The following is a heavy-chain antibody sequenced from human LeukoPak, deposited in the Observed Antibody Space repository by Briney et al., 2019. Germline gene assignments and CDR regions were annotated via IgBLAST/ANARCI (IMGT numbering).Heavy chain of an antibody. J-gene: IGHJ6*03. CDR2: IYSGGSR. D-gene: IGHD6-13*01. CDR1: GFTVSSNY. CDR3: ARVGIAAGPNGVDYYYYMDV. V-gene: IGHV3-66*02. Sequence: PGGSLRLSYAPSGFTVSSNYISWVRQPRGKGLECVSVIYSGGSRCYADYVNCRLSLSRDNSKNTLYLQMHRLRAEDTDVYYFARVGIAAGPNGVDYYYYMDVWGKGTTVTVSS.